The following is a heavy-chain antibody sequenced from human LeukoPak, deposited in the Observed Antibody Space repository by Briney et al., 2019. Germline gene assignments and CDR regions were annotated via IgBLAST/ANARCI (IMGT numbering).Heavy chain of an antibody. CDR2: IWYDGSNK. D-gene: IGHD2-15*01. CDR3: AKDARGGSNWFDP. V-gene: IGHV3-30*02. CDR1: GFTFSSYA. J-gene: IGHJ5*02. Sequence: GGSLRLSCAASGFTFSSYAMSWVRQAPGKGLEWVAVIWYDGSNKYYADSVKGRFTISRDNSKNTLYLQMNSLRAEDTAVYYCAKDARGGSNWFDPWGQGTLVTVSS.